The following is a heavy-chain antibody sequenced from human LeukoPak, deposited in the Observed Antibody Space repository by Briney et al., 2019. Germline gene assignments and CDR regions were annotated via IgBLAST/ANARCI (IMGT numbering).Heavy chain of an antibody. CDR3: AKDRRLRVTQWDAFDY. Sequence: GGSLRLSCAASGFTFSSYAMSWVRQAPGKALEWVSGISGSGGSTYYADSVKGRFTISRDDSKNTLYLQVNSLRAEDTAVYYCAKDRRLRVTQWDAFDYWGQGTLVTVSS. V-gene: IGHV3-23*01. CDR2: ISGSGGST. J-gene: IGHJ4*02. CDR1: GFTFSSYA. D-gene: IGHD1-26*01.